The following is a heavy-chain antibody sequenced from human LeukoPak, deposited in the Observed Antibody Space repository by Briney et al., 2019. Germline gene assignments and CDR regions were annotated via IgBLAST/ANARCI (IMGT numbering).Heavy chain of an antibody. Sequence: PSETLSLTCSVSGGSISRHYWRGIRQPPGKALEWIGYISYSGSTKYNPSFQSRVTISLDTSKTHFSLKLTSVTAADPAVYYCARLLNNDNSGDPDTFDMWGPGTMVTVSS. CDR3: ARLLNNDNSGDPDTFDM. D-gene: IGHD3-22*01. CDR1: GGSISRHY. CDR2: ISYSGST. J-gene: IGHJ3*02. V-gene: IGHV4-59*08.